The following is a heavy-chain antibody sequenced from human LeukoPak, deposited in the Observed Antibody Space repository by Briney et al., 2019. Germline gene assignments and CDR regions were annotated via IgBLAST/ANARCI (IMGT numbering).Heavy chain of an antibody. CDR1: GYTFTSYA. Sequence: GASVKVSCKASGYTFTSYAMNWVRQAPGQGLEWMGWINTNTGNPTYAQGFTGRFVFSLDTSVSTAYLQISSLKAEDTAVYYCARDFILRMTTVTPTDDYWGQGTLVTVSS. V-gene: IGHV7-4-1*02. CDR2: INTNTGNP. D-gene: IGHD4-17*01. J-gene: IGHJ4*02. CDR3: ARDFILRMTTVTPTDDY.